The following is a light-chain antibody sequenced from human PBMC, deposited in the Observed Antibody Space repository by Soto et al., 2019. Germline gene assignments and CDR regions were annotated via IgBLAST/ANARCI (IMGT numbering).Light chain of an antibody. CDR2: EVS. V-gene: IGLV2-14*01. Sequence: QSALTQPASVSGSPGQSITISCTGTSSDVGGYNYVAWYQQHPGKAPKLMIYEVSNRTSGVSNRFSGSKSGKTASLTISGLQAEDEADYYCSSYTSISTSVFGTGTKLTVL. CDR3: SSYTSISTSV. J-gene: IGLJ1*01. CDR1: SSDVGGYNY.